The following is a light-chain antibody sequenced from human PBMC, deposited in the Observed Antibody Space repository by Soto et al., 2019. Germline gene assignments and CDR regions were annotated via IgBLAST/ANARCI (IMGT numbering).Light chain of an antibody. CDR1: QDISVY. Sequence: DIQMTQSPSSLSASVGDRVTITCRASQDISVYLAWYQQKPWKVPKLLIYSASTLQSGVPSRFSGSESGTDFTLTISSRQPEAVATSYCQKFNTAPLTFGQRTRLEIK. CDR3: QKFNTAPLT. V-gene: IGKV1-27*01. CDR2: SAS. J-gene: IGKJ5*01.